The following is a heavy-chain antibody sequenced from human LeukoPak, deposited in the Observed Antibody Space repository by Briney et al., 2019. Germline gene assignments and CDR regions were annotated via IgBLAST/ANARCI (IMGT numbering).Heavy chain of an antibody. D-gene: IGHD3-16*02. CDR2: ISGSGGST. J-gene: IGHJ4*02. Sequence: GSLRLSCAASGFTFNSYAMSWVRQAPGRGLEWVSAISGSGGSTYYADSVKGRFTISRDNSKNTLYLQMNSLRAEDTAVYYCAKGWDDYVWGSYRLNDYWGQGTLVTVSS. CDR3: AKGWDDYVWGSYRLNDY. CDR1: GFTFNSYA. V-gene: IGHV3-23*01.